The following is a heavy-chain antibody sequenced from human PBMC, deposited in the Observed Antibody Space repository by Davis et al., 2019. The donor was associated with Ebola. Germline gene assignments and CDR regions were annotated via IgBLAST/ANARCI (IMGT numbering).Heavy chain of an antibody. CDR3: AKDLDERSGNESVYFDY. V-gene: IGHV6-1*01. CDR1: GDSVSSNSAA. J-gene: IGHJ4*02. D-gene: IGHD5-12*01. CDR2: TYYRSKWYN. Sequence: HSQTLSLTCAISGDSVSSNSAAWNWIRQSPSRGLEWLGRTYYRSKWYNDYIVSVKSRITINPDTSKNQFSLQLNSVTPEDTAVYYCAKDLDERSGNESVYFDYWGQGTLVTVSS.